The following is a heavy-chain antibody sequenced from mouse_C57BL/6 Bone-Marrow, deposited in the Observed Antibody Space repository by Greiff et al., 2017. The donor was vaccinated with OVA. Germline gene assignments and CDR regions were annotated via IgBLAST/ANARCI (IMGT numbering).Heavy chain of an antibody. D-gene: IGHD2-4*01. CDR3: ARDNDYDGYWYFDV. Sequence: VQLQQPGAELVKPGASVKLSCKASGYTFTSYWMHWVKQRPGQGLEWIGMIHPNSGSTNYNEKFKSKATLTVDKSSSTAYMQLSSLTSEDSAVYYCARDNDYDGYWYFDVWGTGTTVTVSS. CDR1: GYTFTSYW. J-gene: IGHJ1*03. V-gene: IGHV1-64*01. CDR2: IHPNSGST.